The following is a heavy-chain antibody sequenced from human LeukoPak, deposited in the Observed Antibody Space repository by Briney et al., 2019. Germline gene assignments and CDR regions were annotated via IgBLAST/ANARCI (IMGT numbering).Heavy chain of an antibody. Sequence: PSETLSLTCNVSGASMSSNYWSWIRQPPGKALEWIGCIYHSGNTNYSPSLESRVTMSVDESKNQFSLRVHFVSAADTAVYYCASTRRAAVAGRFDSWGQGTLVTVSS. J-gene: IGHJ4*02. CDR1: GASMSSNY. V-gene: IGHV4-4*09. CDR3: ASTRRAAVAGRFDS. D-gene: IGHD6-19*01. CDR2: IYHSGNT.